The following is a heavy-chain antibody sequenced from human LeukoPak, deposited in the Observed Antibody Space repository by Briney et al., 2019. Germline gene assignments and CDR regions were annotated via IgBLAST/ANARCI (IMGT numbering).Heavy chain of an antibody. CDR3: ARDVLWFGELSHGMDV. V-gene: IGHV3-30*03. CDR2: ILYDGRNK. D-gene: IGHD3-10*01. J-gene: IGHJ6*02. Sequence: GGSLRLSCAASGFTFSNFAIHWVRQAPGKGLEWVAVILYDGRNKYYGDSVEGRFTISRDNSKNTVYLEMNSLRAEDTAVYYCARDVLWFGELSHGMDVWGQGTTVTVSS. CDR1: GFTFSNFA.